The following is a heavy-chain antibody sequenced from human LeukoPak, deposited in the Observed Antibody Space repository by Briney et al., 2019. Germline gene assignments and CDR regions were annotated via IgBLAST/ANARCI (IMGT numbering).Heavy chain of an antibody. V-gene: IGHV3-74*01. CDR3: VTTGGAGREDIDY. CDR2: INSDGSTT. CDR1: GLTLSSYW. Sequence: GGSLRLSCAASGLTLSSYWMNWLRQGPGKGLVWVSRINSDGSTTSYADSVKGRFTISRDNAKNTLYLQMNSLRAEDTAVYYCVTTGGAGREDIDYWGQGTLVTVSS. D-gene: IGHD7-27*01. J-gene: IGHJ4*02.